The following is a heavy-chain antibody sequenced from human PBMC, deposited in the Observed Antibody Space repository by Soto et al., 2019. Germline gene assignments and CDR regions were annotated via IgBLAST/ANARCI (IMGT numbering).Heavy chain of an antibody. Sequence: GSLILSCAASGFTFSSYAMSWVRQAPGKGLEWVSAISGSGGSTYYADSVKGRFTISRDDAKNSLYLQMNSLRAEDTAVYYCARDPFYGAIDYWGLGTLVTVSS. CDR2: ISGSGGST. D-gene: IGHD3-10*01. CDR3: ARDPFYGAIDY. V-gene: IGHV3-23*01. J-gene: IGHJ4*02. CDR1: GFTFSSYA.